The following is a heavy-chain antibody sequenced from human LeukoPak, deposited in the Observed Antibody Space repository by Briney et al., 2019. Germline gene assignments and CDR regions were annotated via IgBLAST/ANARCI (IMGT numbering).Heavy chain of an antibody. CDR1: GFTFSSYE. CDR2: ISSSGSTI. CDR3: AKDEVGGHFEH. D-gene: IGHD1-26*01. Sequence: GGSLRLSCAASGFTFSSYEMNWVRQAPGKGLEWVSYISSSGSTIYYADSVKGRFTISRDNAKNSLYLQMNSLRAEDTAVYYCAKDEVGGHFEHWGQGTLVTVSS. V-gene: IGHV3-48*03. J-gene: IGHJ4*02.